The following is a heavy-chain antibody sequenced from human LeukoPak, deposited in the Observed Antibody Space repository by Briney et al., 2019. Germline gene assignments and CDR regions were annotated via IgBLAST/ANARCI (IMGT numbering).Heavy chain of an antibody. D-gene: IGHD3-10*01. CDR2: IIPIFSTA. V-gene: IGHV1-69*06. J-gene: IGHJ6*03. CDR3: ARSHSGFGELLSYYYYMDV. CDR1: GGTFSSYA. Sequence: ASVKVSCKASGGTFSSYAISWVRQAPGQGLEWMGGIIPIFSTANYAQKFQGRVTITADKSTSTAYMELSSLRSEDMAVYYCARSHSGFGELLSYYYYMDVWGKGTTVTVSS.